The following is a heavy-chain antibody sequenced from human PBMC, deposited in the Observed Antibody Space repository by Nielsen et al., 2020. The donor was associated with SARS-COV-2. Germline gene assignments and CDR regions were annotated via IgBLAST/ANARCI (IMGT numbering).Heavy chain of an antibody. CDR1: GFTFSDYY. V-gene: IGHV3-11*03. Sequence: GESLKISCVASGFTFSDYYMSWIRQTPGKGLEWVSYISSSGDYARYADSVQGRFTVSRDNAQKSLYLQMNSLTADDTAVYYCARIAPAGTDWFDPWGQGTLVTVSS. CDR3: ARIAPAGTDWFDP. CDR2: ISSSGDYA. D-gene: IGHD6-13*01. J-gene: IGHJ5*02.